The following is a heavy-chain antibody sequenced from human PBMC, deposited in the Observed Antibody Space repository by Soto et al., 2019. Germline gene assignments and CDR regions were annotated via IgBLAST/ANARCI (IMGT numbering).Heavy chain of an antibody. Sequence: GGSLRLSCEASGFTFSDYYMSWIRQAPGKGLEWVSYISSSSSYTNYADSVKGRFTISRDNAKNSLYLQMNSLRAEDTAVYYCAREVNWHDFDYWGQGTLVTVSS. V-gene: IGHV3-11*05. J-gene: IGHJ4*02. CDR2: ISSSSSYT. CDR3: AREVNWHDFDY. D-gene: IGHD1-20*01. CDR1: GFTFSDYY.